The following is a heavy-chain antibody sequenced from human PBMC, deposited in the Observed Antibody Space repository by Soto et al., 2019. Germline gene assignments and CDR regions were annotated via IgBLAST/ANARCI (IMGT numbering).Heavy chain of an antibody. J-gene: IGHJ5*02. D-gene: IGHD3-3*01. CDR1: GGSFSGYY. Sequence: SETLSLTCAVYGGSFSGYYWSWIRQPPGKGLEWIGEINHSGSTNYNPSLKSRVTISVDTSKNQFSLKLSSVTAADTAVYYCARAPVFWGAGWFDPWGQGTLVTVS. V-gene: IGHV4-34*01. CDR3: ARAPVFWGAGWFDP. CDR2: INHSGST.